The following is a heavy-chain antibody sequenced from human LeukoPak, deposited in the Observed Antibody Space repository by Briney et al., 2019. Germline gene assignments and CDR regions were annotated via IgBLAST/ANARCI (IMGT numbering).Heavy chain of an antibody. D-gene: IGHD2-8*01. V-gene: IGHV4-59*08. J-gene: IGHJ5*02. CDR1: GGSISNYY. CDR2: ISYSGGT. Sequence: SETLSLTCTVSGGSISNYYWNWIRQPPGTGLEWVGHISYSGGTKYNPSLQSRVTISIDTSKNQFSLNLSSVTAADTAVYYCARRVIMSAAGVPDTWLDPWGQGILVTVSS. CDR3: ARRVIMSAAGVPDTWLDP.